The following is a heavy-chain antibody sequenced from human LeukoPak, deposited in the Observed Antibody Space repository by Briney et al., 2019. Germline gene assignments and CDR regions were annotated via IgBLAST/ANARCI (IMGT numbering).Heavy chain of an antibody. CDR3: ARDLIRIQLWPYGMDV. J-gene: IGHJ6*02. CDR2: ISGSGDNT. D-gene: IGHD5-18*01. CDR1: GFTFSSYA. V-gene: IGHV3-23*01. Sequence: GGSLRLSCAASGFTFSSYAMSWVRQAPGKGLEWVSGISGSGDNTYYADSVKGRFTISRDNSKNTLYLQMNSLRAEDTAVYYCARDLIRIQLWPYGMDVWGQGTTVTVSS.